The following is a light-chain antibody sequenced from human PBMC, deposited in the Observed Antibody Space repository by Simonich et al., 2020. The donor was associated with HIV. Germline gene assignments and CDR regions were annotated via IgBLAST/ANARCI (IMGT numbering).Light chain of an antibody. Sequence: EIVMTQFPATLSVSPGERATLSCRASQSISNNLYWYQQQPGQAPRLLTNGASTRATGIPARFSGSGSGTEFTLTISSMQSEDFAVYYCQQYSNWPPKFGQGTKVEIK. CDR3: QQYSNWPPK. CDR1: QSISNN. CDR2: GAS. V-gene: IGKV3-15*01. J-gene: IGKJ1*01.